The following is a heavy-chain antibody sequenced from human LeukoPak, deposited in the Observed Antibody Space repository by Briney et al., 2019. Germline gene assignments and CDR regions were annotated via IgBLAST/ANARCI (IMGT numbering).Heavy chain of an antibody. J-gene: IGHJ3*02. D-gene: IGHD3-22*01. CDR1: GFTFSSYG. CDR2: IWYDGSNK. Sequence: GVSLRLSCAASGFTFSSYGMHWVRQAPGKGLEWVAVIWYDGSNKYYADSVKGRFTISRDNSKNTLYLQMNSLRAEDTAVYYCAKYYYDSSGHYAFDIWGQGTMVTVSS. V-gene: IGHV3-33*06. CDR3: AKYYYDSSGHYAFDI.